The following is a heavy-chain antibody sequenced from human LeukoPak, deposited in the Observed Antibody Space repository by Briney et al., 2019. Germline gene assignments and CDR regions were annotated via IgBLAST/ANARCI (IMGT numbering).Heavy chain of an antibody. J-gene: IGHJ6*03. V-gene: IGHV4-34*01. D-gene: IGHD3-10*01. CDR1: GGSFSGYY. Sequence: SQTLSLTCAVYGGSFSGYYCSWIRQPPGNGLEWIGVINDSGSTNSNPSLKSRVTISVDTSQTQFSLKLSSVTAADTAVYYCATIFRGNRYYYYMVVWGKGTTVTVSS. CDR3: ATIFRGNRYYYYMVV. CDR2: INDSGST.